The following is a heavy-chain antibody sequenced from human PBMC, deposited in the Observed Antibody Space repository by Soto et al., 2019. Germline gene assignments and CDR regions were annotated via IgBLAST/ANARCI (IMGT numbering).Heavy chain of an antibody. CDR1: GGSFSGYY. J-gene: IGHJ4*02. D-gene: IGHD6-19*01. V-gene: IGHV4-34*01. CDR3: ASSIAVAAGGY. CDR2: INHSGST. Sequence: SETLSLTCAVYGGSFSGYYWSWIRQPPGKGLEWIGEINHSGSTNYNPSLKSRVTISVDTSKNQFPLKLSSVTAADTAVYYCASSIAVAAGGYWGQGTLVTVSS.